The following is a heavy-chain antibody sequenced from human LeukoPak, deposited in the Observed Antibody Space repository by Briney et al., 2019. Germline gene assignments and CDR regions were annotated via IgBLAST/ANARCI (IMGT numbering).Heavy chain of an antibody. D-gene: IGHD1-26*01. J-gene: IGHJ4*02. CDR2: IYSGGYT. Sequence: PGGSLRLSCAVSGFTVSSNYMSWVRQAPGKGLEWVSVIYSGGYTNCADSVKGRFTISRDSSKNTLFLQMNSLRVEDTAVYYCARDRLGYSGSYWVDYWGQGTLVTVSS. CDR1: GFTVSSNY. V-gene: IGHV3-66*01. CDR3: ARDRLGYSGSYWVDY.